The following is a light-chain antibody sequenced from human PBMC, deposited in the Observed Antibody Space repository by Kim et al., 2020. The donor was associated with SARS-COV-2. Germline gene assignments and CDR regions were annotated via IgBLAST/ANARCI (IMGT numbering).Light chain of an antibody. CDR2: SNN. CDR1: SSNIGGNI. CDR3: AAWDDSLNGPV. Sequence: QSVLTQPPSASGTPGQSVTISCSGSSSNIGGNIVNWYLQLPGTAPKLLIYSNNQRPSGVPDRFSGSKSGTSASLAISGLQSEDEADYYCAAWDDSLNGPVFGGGTQLTVL. J-gene: IGLJ2*01. V-gene: IGLV1-44*01.